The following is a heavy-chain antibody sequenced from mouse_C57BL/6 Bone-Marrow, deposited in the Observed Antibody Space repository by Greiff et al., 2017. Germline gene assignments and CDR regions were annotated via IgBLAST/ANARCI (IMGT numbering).Heavy chain of an antibody. CDR1: GYAFSSYW. CDR2: IYPGDGDT. V-gene: IGHV1-80*01. D-gene: IGHD2-4*01. J-gene: IGHJ1*03. CDR3: ARSSYYDYHWYFDV. Sequence: QVQLQQSGAELVKPGASVKISCKASGYAFSSYWMNWVKQRPGKGLEWIGQIYPGDGDTNYNGKFKGKATLTADKSSSTAYMQLSSLTSEDSAVYFCARSSYYDYHWYFDVWGTGTTVTVSS.